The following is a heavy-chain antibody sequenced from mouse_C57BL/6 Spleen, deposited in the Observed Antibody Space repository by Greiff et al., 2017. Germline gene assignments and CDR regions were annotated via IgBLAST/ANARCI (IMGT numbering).Heavy chain of an antibody. V-gene: IGHV1-52*01. Sequence: QVQLQQPGAELVRPGSSVKLSCKASGYTFTSYWMHWVKQRPIQGLEWIGNIDPSDSETHYNQKFKDKATLTVDKSSSTAYMQLSSLTSEDSAVYTGARVPSYYWYVDVWGTGTTVTVAS. CDR2: IDPSDSET. J-gene: IGHJ1*03. CDR3: ARVPSYYWYVDV. CDR1: GYTFTSYW.